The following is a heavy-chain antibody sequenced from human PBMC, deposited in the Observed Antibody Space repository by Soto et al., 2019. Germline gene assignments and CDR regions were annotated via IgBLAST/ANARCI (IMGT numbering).Heavy chain of an antibody. Sequence: PGGSLRLSCAVSGFTFSTYALSWVRQAPGKGLEWVSTISGSGASTYYADSVKGRFTISRDTSKDMVSLQMNSLRAEDTAVYYCAKAMQMRRYSSGYYYNAMDVWGQGTTVTVSS. CDR3: AKAMQMRRYSSGYYYNAMDV. CDR1: GFTFSTYA. D-gene: IGHD2-8*02. CDR2: ISGSGAST. V-gene: IGHV3-23*01. J-gene: IGHJ6*02.